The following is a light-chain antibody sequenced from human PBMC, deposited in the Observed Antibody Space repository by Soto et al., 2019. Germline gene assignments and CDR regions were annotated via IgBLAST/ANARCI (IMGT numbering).Light chain of an antibody. CDR1: QSLSSSS. CDR3: QQSYSTPPT. CDR2: AAS. J-gene: IGKJ4*01. Sequence: TQSPGTLSMSPGERATLSCRASQSLSSSSLAWYQQKPGKAPKLLIYAASSLQSGVPSRFSGSGSGTDFTLTISSLQPEDFATYYCQQSYSTPPTFGGGTKVEIK. V-gene: IGKV1-39*01.